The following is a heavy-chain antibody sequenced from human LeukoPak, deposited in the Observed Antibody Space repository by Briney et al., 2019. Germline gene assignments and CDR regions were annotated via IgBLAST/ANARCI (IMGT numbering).Heavy chain of an antibody. J-gene: IGHJ6*02. D-gene: IGHD3-3*01. CDR2: IYYSGST. V-gene: IGHV4-59*01. CDR1: GGSISSYY. CDR3: ARGYDFWSGYSLGMDV. Sequence: SETLSLTCTVSGGSISSYYWGWIRQPPGKGLEWIGYIYYSGSTNYNPSLKSRVTISVDTSKNQFSLKLSSVTAADTAVYYCARGYDFWSGYSLGMDVWGQGTTVTVSS.